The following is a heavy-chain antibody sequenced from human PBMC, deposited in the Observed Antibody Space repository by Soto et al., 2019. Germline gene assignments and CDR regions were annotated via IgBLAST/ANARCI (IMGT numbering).Heavy chain of an antibody. J-gene: IGHJ3*02. V-gene: IGHV3-66*01. D-gene: IGHD4-17*01. CDR1: GFTVSSNY. CDR3: ARASYGDYAFDI. Sequence: EVQLVESGGGLVQPGGSLRLSCAASGFTVSSNYMSWVRQAPGKGLEWVSVIYSGGSTYYEDSVKGRFTISTDNSKNTLYLQMNSLRAEDTAVYYCARASYGDYAFDIWGQGTMVTVSS. CDR2: IYSGGST.